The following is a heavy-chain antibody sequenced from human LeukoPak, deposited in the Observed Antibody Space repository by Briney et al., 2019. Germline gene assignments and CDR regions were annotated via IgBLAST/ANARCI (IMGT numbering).Heavy chain of an antibody. CDR2: IIPIFGTA. Sequence: ASVKVSCKASGGTFSSYAISWVRQAPGQGLEWMGGIIPIFGTANYAQKFQGRVTITADESTSTAYMEPGSLRTEDTGVYFCAGPPIWPFDYWGQGTLVTVSS. V-gene: IGHV1-69*13. D-gene: IGHD2/OR15-2a*01. CDR1: GGTFSSYA. CDR3: AGPPIWPFDY. J-gene: IGHJ4*02.